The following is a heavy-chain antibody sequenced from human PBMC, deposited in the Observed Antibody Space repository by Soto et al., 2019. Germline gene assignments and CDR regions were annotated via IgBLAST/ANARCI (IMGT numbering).Heavy chain of an antibody. CDR3: VRVGWMGMFSYYALDV. CDR1: GLTFTSNP. V-gene: IGHV3-23*01. Sequence: EVQRLESGGGLVQRGGSLRLYCAASGLTFTSNPMSWVLQAPGKGLEWISSVNHNGAATYYEDSVEGRFTISRDNSKETLYLQLNRMRVEDTGIDYCVRVGWMGMFSYYALDVWGHGTRVTVS. J-gene: IGHJ6*02. D-gene: IGHD3-10*01. CDR2: VNHNGAAT.